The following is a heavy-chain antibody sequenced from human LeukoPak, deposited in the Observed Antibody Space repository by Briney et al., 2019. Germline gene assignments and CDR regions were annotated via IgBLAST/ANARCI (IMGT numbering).Heavy chain of an antibody. Sequence: PSETLSLTCTVSGGSISSYYWSWIRQPAGKGLEWIGRIYTSGSTNYNPSLKSRVTMSVDTSKNQFSLKLSSVTAADTAVYYCARGATIFGVVITWFDPWGQGTLVTVYS. CDR2: IYTSGST. J-gene: IGHJ5*02. D-gene: IGHD3-3*01. V-gene: IGHV4-4*07. CDR3: ARGATIFGVVITWFDP. CDR1: GGSISSYY.